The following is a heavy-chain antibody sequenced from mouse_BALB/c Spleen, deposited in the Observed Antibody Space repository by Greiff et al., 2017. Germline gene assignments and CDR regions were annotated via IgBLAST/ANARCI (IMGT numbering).Heavy chain of an antibody. CDR2: SRNKANDYTT. V-gene: IGHV7-1*02. CDR3: ARDAYDYDGGAYAMDY. CDR1: GFTFSDFY. D-gene: IGHD2-4*01. J-gene: IGHJ4*01. Sequence: EVQLVESGGGLVQPGGSLRLSCATSGFTFSDFYMEWVRQPPGKGLEWIAASRNKANDYTTEYSASVKGRFIVSRDTSQSILYLQMNALRAEDTAIYYCARDAYDYDGGAYAMDYWGQGTSVTVSS.